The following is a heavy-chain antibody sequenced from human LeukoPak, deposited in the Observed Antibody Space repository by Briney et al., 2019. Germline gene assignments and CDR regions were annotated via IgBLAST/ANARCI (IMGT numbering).Heavy chain of an antibody. CDR1: GFTFTSYA. J-gene: IGHJ4*02. D-gene: IGHD4-11*01. CDR3: ARDYYSKRMEYFDY. CDR2: INAGNGNT. V-gene: IGHV1-3*01. Sequence: GGSLRLSCAASGFTFTSYAMHWVRQAPGQRLEWMGWINAGNGNTKYSQKFQGRVTITRDTSASTAYVELSSLRSEDTAVCYCARDYYSKRMEYFDYWGQGTLVTVSS.